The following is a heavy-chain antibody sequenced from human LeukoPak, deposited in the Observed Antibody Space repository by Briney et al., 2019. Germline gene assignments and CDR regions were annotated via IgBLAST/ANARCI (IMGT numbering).Heavy chain of an antibody. J-gene: IGHJ4*02. V-gene: IGHV3-30-3*01. D-gene: IGHD6-19*01. CDR3: ARELMAGTGGFDY. CDR1: GFTFSSYA. CDR2: ISYDGSNK. Sequence: GGSLRLSCAASGFTFSSYAMHWARQAPGKGLEWVAVISYDGSNKYYADSVKGRFTISRDNSKNTLYLQMNSLRAEDTAVYYCARELMAGTGGFDYWGQGTLVTVSS.